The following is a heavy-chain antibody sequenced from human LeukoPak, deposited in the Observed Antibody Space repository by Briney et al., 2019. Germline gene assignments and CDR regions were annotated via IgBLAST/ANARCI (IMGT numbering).Heavy chain of an antibody. CDR1: GGSISSSNYY. Sequence: PSETLSLTCSVSGGSISSSNYYWSWIRQPAGKGLEWIGRIYTSESTNYNPSLKSRVTISVDTSKNQFSLNLSSVTAADTAVYYCARAGWYTLDNWGQGTLVTVSS. CDR2: IYTSEST. V-gene: IGHV4-61*02. J-gene: IGHJ4*02. CDR3: ARAGWYTLDN. D-gene: IGHD2-15*01.